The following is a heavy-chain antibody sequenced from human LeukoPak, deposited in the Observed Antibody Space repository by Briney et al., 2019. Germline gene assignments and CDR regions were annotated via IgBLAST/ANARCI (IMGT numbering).Heavy chain of an antibody. J-gene: IGHJ4*02. Sequence: QAGGSLRLSCAASGFTFSSYGMSWVRQAPGKGLEWVSAITGSGGSTYYADSVKGRFTISRDNSKNTLYLQMNSLRAEDTAVYCCARDDNYDYVWGSHPDDCWGQGTLVTVSS. CDR3: ARDDNYDYVWGSHPDDC. CDR1: GFTFSSYG. V-gene: IGHV3-23*01. D-gene: IGHD3-16*02. CDR2: ITGSGGST.